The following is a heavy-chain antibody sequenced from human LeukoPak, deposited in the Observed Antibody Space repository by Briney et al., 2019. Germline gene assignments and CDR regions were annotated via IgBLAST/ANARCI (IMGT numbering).Heavy chain of an antibody. CDR2: IWYDGSNK. V-gene: IGHV3-33*01. CDR3: ATSMVVGATSSSHY. Sequence: PGGSLRLSCAASGFTFSSYGMHWVRQAPGKGLEWVAVIWYDGSNKYYADSVKGRFTISRDNSKNTLYLQMNSLRAEDTAVYYCATSMVVGATSSSHYWGQGTLVTVSS. CDR1: GFTFSSYG. D-gene: IGHD1-26*01. J-gene: IGHJ4*02.